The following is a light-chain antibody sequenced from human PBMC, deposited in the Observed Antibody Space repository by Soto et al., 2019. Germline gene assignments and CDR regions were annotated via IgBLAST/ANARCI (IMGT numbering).Light chain of an antibody. CDR3: SSYTSSSNHYV. V-gene: IGLV2-14*01. J-gene: IGLJ1*01. CDR1: SSDVGGYNY. CDR2: DVS. Sequence: SALTQPASVSGSPGQSITISCTGTSSDVGGYNYVSWYQQHPGKAPKLMIYDVSNRPSGVSNRFSGSKSGNTASLTISGLQAEDEADYYCSSYTSSSNHYVFGTGTKLTVL.